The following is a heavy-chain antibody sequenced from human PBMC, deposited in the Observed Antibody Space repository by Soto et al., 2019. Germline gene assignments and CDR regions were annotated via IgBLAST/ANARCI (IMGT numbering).Heavy chain of an antibody. D-gene: IGHD6-13*01. CDR2: ISSSSSYI. V-gene: IGHV3-21*01. CDR3: ARDPATGYSSSWFFDP. Sequence: PGGSLRLSCAASGFTFSSYSMNWVRQAPGKGLEWVSSISSSSSYIYYADSVKGRFTISRDNAKNSLYLQMNSLRAEDTAVYYGARDPATGYSSSWFFDPWGQGTLVTVSS. CDR1: GFTFSSYS. J-gene: IGHJ5*02.